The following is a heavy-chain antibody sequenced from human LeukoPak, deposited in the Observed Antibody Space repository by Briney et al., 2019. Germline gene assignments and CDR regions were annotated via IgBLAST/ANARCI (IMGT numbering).Heavy chain of an antibody. Sequence: SQTLSLTCTVSGGSISSGDFYWSWIRRPPGKGLEWIGYIYYSGSTYYNPSLKSRLTISVDTSKNQFSLKLSSVTAADTAVYYCASYSTLVRGVISDYWGQGTLVTVSS. V-gene: IGHV4-30-4*01. CDR3: ASYSTLVRGVISDY. CDR2: IYYSGST. CDR1: GGSISSGDFY. D-gene: IGHD3-10*01. J-gene: IGHJ4*02.